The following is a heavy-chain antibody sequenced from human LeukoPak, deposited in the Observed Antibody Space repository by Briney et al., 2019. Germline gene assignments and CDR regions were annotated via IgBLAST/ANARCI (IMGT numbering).Heavy chain of an antibody. CDR2: MIPIFGTA. D-gene: IGHD3-9*01. CDR1: GGTLKSYA. Sequence: SVKLSCKVSGGTLKSYAINWVRQAHGQGLEWMGGMIPIFGTAIYAEKFQGRVTITTDESTSTAYMELSSLRTEDTAVYYCASLLVQLKNYAILTATGYFDYWGQGTLVTVSS. V-gene: IGHV1-69*05. J-gene: IGHJ4*02. CDR3: ASLLVQLKNYAILTATGYFDY.